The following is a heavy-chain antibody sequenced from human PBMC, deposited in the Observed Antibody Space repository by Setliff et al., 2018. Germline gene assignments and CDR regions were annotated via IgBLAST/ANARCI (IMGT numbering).Heavy chain of an antibody. Sequence: PSETLSLTCAVSGYSISSGYYWGWIRQSPGKGLEWIGSIYRSGSTYYNPSLKSRVTISVDTSKNQFSLKLTSVTAADTAVYYCATPGRRFGESALELLCIACVTTVRVHPSHPLKPLSSGLSHPVDI. D-gene: IGHD3-10*01. CDR1: GYSISSGYY. CDR3: ATPGRRFGESALELLCIACVTTVRVHPSHPLKPLSSGLSHPVDI. V-gene: IGHV4-38-2*01. J-gene: IGHJ3*02. CDR2: IYRSGST.